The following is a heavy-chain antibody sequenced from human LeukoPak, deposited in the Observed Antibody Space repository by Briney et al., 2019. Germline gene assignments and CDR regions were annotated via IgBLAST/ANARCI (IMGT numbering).Heavy chain of an antibody. V-gene: IGHV3-74*01. Sequence: PGGSLRLSCAASGFTFSSYWMHWVRQAPGKGLVWVSRINSDGSSTSYADSVKGRFTISRDNAKNTLYLQMNSLRAEDTAVYYCARESVHYYDSSGYYVDYWGQGALVTVSS. J-gene: IGHJ4*02. CDR3: ARESVHYYDSSGYYVDY. CDR2: INSDGSST. D-gene: IGHD3-22*01. CDR1: GFTFSSYW.